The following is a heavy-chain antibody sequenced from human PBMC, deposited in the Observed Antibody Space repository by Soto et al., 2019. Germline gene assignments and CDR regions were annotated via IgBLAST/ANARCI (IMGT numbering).Heavy chain of an antibody. D-gene: IGHD2-21*01. Sequence: ASVKVSCKASGYTFTGYYVHWVREAPGQGLEWMGWINPETGGTSYAQKFRGRVTLSRDTSINTACLELSSLRFDDAAVYFCARERFQVISDGMDVWGQGTTVTVSS. V-gene: IGHV1-2*02. CDR3: ARERFQVISDGMDV. CDR1: GYTFTGYY. CDR2: INPETGGT. J-gene: IGHJ6*02.